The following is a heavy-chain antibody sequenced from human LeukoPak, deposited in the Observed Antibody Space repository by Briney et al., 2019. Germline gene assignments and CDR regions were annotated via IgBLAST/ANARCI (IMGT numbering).Heavy chain of an antibody. CDR2: INPNSGGT. D-gene: IGHD1-7*01. J-gene: IGHJ4*02. V-gene: IGHV1-2*02. CDR3: ARIGGNWNYVY. CDR1: GYTFTGYY. Sequence: GASVTVSCKSSGYTFTGYYMHWVRRAPGQGLGWMGWINPNSGGTNYAQNFQGRVTMTRDTSISTAYMELSRLRSDDTAVYYCARIGGNWNYVYWGQGTLVTVSS.